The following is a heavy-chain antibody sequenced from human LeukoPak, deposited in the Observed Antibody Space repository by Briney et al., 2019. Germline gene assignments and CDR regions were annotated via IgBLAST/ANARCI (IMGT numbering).Heavy chain of an antibody. Sequence: PSETLSLTCTVSGDSISSGSYYWSWIRQPAGKGLEWIGRIYTSGRTNYNPSLKSRVTISVDTSKNQFSLKLSSVTAADTAVYYCARLRGGQQLVPINWFDPWGQGTLVTVSS. J-gene: IGHJ5*02. D-gene: IGHD6-13*01. CDR3: ARLRGGQQLVPINWFDP. CDR1: GDSISSGSYY. CDR2: IYTSGRT. V-gene: IGHV4-61*02.